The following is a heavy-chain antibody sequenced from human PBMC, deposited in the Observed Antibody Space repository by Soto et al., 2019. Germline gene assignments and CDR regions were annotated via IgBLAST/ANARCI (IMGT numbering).Heavy chain of an antibody. V-gene: IGHV1-18*04. CDR2: ISAYNGNT. CDR1: GYTFTIYG. J-gene: IGHJ6*02. CDR3: ARNRFVVVVAATVDYYYYGMDV. D-gene: IGHD2-15*01. Sequence: GASVKVSCKASGYTFTIYGISWVRQAPGQGREWMGWISAYNGNTNYAQKLKGRVTMTTETSTSTASMELRSLRSDDAAVYYCARNRFVVVVAATVDYYYYGMDVWGQGTTVTVSS.